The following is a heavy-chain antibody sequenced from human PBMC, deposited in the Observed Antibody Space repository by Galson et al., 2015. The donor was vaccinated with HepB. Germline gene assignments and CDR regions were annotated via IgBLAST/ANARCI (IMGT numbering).Heavy chain of an antibody. V-gene: IGHV4-39*01. CDR2: IYYSGTT. CDR1: GGSISSSGFY. Sequence: SETLSLTCTVSGGSISSSGFYWGWIRQPPGKGLEWIGSIYYSGTTYYNPSLKSRVTISVGSSKNKFSLRLSSVTAADTAVYYCARLEVVPGTDYFDYWGQGTLVTVSS. CDR3: ARLEVVPGTDYFDY. J-gene: IGHJ4*02. D-gene: IGHD2-2*01.